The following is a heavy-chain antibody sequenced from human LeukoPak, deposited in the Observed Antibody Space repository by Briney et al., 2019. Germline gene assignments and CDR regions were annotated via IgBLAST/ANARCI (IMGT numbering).Heavy chain of an antibody. CDR3: AKKVGLVSAPLFYFDV. CDR2: ISGPGGSW. D-gene: IGHD5/OR15-5a*01. V-gene: IGHV3-23*01. Sequence: PGGSLRLSCAASGFTFSNAWMSWVRQAPGKGLEWVSAISGPGGSWDYADSVKGRFTISRDNSKNKLFMQMNSLRAEDTAIYYCAKKVGLVSAPLFYFDVWGQGTLVTVSS. J-gene: IGHJ4*02. CDR1: GFTFSNAW.